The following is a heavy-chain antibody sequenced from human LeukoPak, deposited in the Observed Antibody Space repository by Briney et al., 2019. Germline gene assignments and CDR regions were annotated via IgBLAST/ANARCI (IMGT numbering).Heavy chain of an antibody. D-gene: IGHD4-17*01. Sequence: PSETLSLTCTVSGGSISSSSYYWGWLRQPPGKGLEWIGSIYYSGSTYYNPSLKSRVTISVDTSKNQFSLKLSSVTAADTAVYYCARATQFDYWGQGTLVTVSS. J-gene: IGHJ4*02. CDR2: IYYSGST. CDR3: ARATQFDY. CDR1: GGSISSSSYY. V-gene: IGHV4-39*07.